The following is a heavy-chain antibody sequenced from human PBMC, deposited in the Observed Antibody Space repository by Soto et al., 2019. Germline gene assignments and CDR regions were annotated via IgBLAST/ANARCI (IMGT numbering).Heavy chain of an antibody. J-gene: IGHJ3*02. V-gene: IGHV3-23*04. D-gene: IGHD3-22*01. CDR3: AKEFYDSSVGGAFDI. Sequence: VQLVQSGAEVKKPGSSVKVSCKASGGTFSSYAISWVRQAPGKGLEWVSAISGSGGSTYYADSVKGRFTISRDNSKNTLYLQMNSLRAEDTAVYYCAKEFYDSSVGGAFDIWGQGTMVTVSS. CDR2: ISGSGGST. CDR1: GGTFSSYA.